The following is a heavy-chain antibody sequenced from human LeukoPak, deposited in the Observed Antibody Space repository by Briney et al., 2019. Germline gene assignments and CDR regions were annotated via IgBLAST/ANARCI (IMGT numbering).Heavy chain of an antibody. CDR2: IKQDGSEK. CDR3: ARLGRIGTPQDY. V-gene: IGHV3-7*01. D-gene: IGHD1-1*01. Sequence: ASLRLSCAASGFIFSTYLMSWVREAPGKGLEWVVNIKQDGSEKYYVDSVKGRFTISRNNAENSLYLQMNSLRAEDTAVYYCARLGRIGTPQDYWGQGTLVTVSS. CDR1: GFIFSTYL. J-gene: IGHJ4*02.